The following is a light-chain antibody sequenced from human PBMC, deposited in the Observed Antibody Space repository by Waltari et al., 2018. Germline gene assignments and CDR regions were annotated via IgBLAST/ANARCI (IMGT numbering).Light chain of an antibody. CDR2: WAS. CDR3: QQYYDTPYA. V-gene: IGKV4-1*01. CDR1: QSLLFTSNNKNY. Sequence: DIVMTQSPDSLPVSLGERATISCKSSQSLLFTSNNKNYLAWYQHKTGQPPKLLIHWASTRESGVPERFSGSGSGTDFSLTITSLQAEDVAVYYCQQYYDTPYAFGQGTRLDIK. J-gene: IGKJ2*01.